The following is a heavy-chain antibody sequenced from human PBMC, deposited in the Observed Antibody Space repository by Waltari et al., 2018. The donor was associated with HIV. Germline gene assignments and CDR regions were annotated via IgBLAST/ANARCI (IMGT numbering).Heavy chain of an antibody. Sequence: EVQLLASGGGLVQPGRPLRLSCAASGFKFDCDVMHWVRLVHGKGLEWVSRINWNGGTIAYADSVKGRFTISRDNAKNSLYLQINSLTTEDTALYYCAKDGGYGGNSRGLDYWGQGTLVTVSS. D-gene: IGHD4-17*01. J-gene: IGHJ4*02. CDR1: GFKFDCDV. V-gene: IGHV3-9*01. CDR3: AKDGGYGGNSRGLDY. CDR2: INWNGGTI.